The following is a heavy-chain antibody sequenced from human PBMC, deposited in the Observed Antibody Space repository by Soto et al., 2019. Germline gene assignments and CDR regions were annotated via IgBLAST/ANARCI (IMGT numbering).Heavy chain of an antibody. CDR2: ISWNSGSI. D-gene: IGHD2-15*01. V-gene: IGHV3-9*01. CDR1: GFTFDDYA. J-gene: IGHJ4*02. CDR3: TRVTLLVSFGY. Sequence: EVQLVESGGGLVQPGRSLRLSCAASGFTFDDYAMHWVRQAPGKGLEWVSGISWNSGSIGYADSVKGRFTISRDNAKNSLYLQMNSLRAEDTALYYCTRVTLLVSFGYWGQGTLVTVSS.